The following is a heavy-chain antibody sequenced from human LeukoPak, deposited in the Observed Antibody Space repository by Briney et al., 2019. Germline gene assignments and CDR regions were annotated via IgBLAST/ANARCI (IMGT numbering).Heavy chain of an antibody. J-gene: IGHJ6*03. D-gene: IGHD6-13*01. Sequence: ASVKVSCKASGYTFTSYAMNWVRQAPGQGLEWMGWINTNTGNPTYAQGFTGRFVFSLDTSVSTAYLQISSLKAEDTAVYYCARGLIAAAGESYYYYYMDVWGKGTTVTVSS. V-gene: IGHV7-4-1*02. CDR2: INTNTGNP. CDR3: ARGLIAAAGESYYYYYMDV. CDR1: GYTFTSYA.